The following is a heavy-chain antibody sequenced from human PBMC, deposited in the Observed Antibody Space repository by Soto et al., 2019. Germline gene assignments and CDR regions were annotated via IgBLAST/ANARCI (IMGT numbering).Heavy chain of an antibody. Sequence: GGSLRLSCAASGFTFSSYGMHWVRQAPGKGLEWVAVISYDGSNKYYADSVKGRFTISRDNSKNTLYLQMNSLRAEDTAVYYCAKEGSFEYQLLYNWNYYFDYWGQGTLVTVSS. CDR2: ISYDGSNK. J-gene: IGHJ4*02. CDR3: AKEGSFEYQLLYNWNYYFDY. D-gene: IGHD1-7*01. CDR1: GFTFSSYG. V-gene: IGHV3-30*18.